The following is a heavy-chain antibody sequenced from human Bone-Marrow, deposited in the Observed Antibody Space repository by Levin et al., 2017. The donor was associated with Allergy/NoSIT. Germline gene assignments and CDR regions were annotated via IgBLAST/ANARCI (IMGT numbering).Heavy chain of an antibody. J-gene: IGHJ3*02. CDR1: GVSVSDYY. CDR2: ISYTGST. Sequence: NSSETLSLTCTISGVSVSDYYWSWIRQPPGKGLEWIGYISYTGSTNFNPSLKSRVSISVDTSKNQLSLNLNSVTAADTALYFCARDLIPVDFAFDIWGPGTMLTVSS. D-gene: IGHD3-3*01. CDR3: ARDLIPVDFAFDI. V-gene: IGHV4-59*02.